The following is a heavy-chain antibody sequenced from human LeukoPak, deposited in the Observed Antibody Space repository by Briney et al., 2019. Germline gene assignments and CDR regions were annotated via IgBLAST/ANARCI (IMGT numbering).Heavy chain of an antibody. CDR2: IYSDGST. Sequence: GGSLRLSCAASGFTVSSNSMNWVRQAPGKGLEWVSVIYSDGSTYYADSVKGRFTISRDNSRNALYLQMNSLRAEDTAVYYCASGSPDLVGPTIFAYWGQGTLVTVSS. V-gene: IGHV3-53*01. CDR3: ASGSPDLVGPTIFAY. CDR1: GFTVSSNS. D-gene: IGHD1-26*01. J-gene: IGHJ4*02.